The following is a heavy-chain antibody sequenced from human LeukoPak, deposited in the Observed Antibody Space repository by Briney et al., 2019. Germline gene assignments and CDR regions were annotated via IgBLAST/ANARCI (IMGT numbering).Heavy chain of an antibody. D-gene: IGHD2-2*01. Sequence: GASVKVSCKASGYTFTSYYMHWVRQAPGQGLEWMGIINPSGGSTSYAQKFQGRVTMTRDTSTSTVYMELSSLRSEDTAVYYCARDMVPAAILNWFDPWGQGTLVTVSS. V-gene: IGHV1-46*01. CDR2: INPSGGST. J-gene: IGHJ5*02. CDR1: GYTFTSYY. CDR3: ARDMVPAAILNWFDP.